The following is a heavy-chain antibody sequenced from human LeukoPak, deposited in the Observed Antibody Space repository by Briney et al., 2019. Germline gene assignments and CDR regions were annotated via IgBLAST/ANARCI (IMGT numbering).Heavy chain of an antibody. J-gene: IGHJ4*02. CDR3: AREKSHIYYFDY. CDR1: GGSISSYY. V-gene: IGHV4-4*07. Sequence: SETLSLTCTVSGGSISSYYWSWIRQPAGKGLEWIGRIYTSGSTNYNPSLKSRVTMSVDTSKDQFSLKLSSVTAADAAVYYCAREKSHIYYFDYWGQGTLVTVSS. CDR2: IYTSGST.